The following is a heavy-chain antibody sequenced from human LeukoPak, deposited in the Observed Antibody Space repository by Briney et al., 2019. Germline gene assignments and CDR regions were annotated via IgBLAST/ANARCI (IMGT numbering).Heavy chain of an antibody. J-gene: IGHJ6*02. CDR3: ARANIVVVPAAIRSHSGYYYYGMDV. Sequence: SETPSLTCAVYGGSFSGYYWSWIRQPPGKGLEWIGEINHSGSTNYNPSLKSRVTISVDTSKNQFSLKLSPVTAADTAVYYCARANIVVVPAAIRSHSGYYYYGMDVWGQGTTVTVSS. CDR1: GGSFSGYY. CDR2: INHSGST. V-gene: IGHV4-34*01. D-gene: IGHD2-2*01.